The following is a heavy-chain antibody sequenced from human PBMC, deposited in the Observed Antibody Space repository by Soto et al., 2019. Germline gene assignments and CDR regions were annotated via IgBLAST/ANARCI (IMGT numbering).Heavy chain of an antibody. CDR3: ARDRKPQLSPFYFDY. Sequence: GGSLRLSCAASGFTFSSYSMNWVRQAPGKGLEWVSYISSSSSTIYYADSVKGRFTISRDNSKNSLYLQMNSLRAEYTAVYYCARDRKPQLSPFYFDYWGQGTLVTVSS. CDR2: ISSSSSTI. CDR1: GFTFSSYS. D-gene: IGHD1-1*01. V-gene: IGHV3-48*01. J-gene: IGHJ4*02.